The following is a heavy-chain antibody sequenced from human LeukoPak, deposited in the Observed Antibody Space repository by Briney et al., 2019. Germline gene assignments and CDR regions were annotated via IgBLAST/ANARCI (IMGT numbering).Heavy chain of an antibody. CDR1: GLTCNSDA. CDR2: ISGSGGST. Sequence: GATLMHSSGDTGLTCNSDAISWRRQAPGKGLEWVSAISGSGGSTYYADSVRGRFTISRDNSKNTLYLQMNSLRAEDTAVYYCAKRHVWELLPDWFDPWGQGTLVTVSS. V-gene: IGHV3-23*01. CDR3: AKRHVWELLPDWFDP. D-gene: IGHD1-26*01. J-gene: IGHJ5*02.